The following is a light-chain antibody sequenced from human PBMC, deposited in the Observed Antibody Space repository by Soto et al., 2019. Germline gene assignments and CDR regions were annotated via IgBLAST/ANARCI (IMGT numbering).Light chain of an antibody. J-gene: IGLJ1*01. Sequence: QSALTQPRSVSGSPGQSVTVSCTGTSRDVAVYSHASWFQQHPGKAPQLLIYDVTKRPSGVPDRFSGSKSGNTAALTISGLQAEDEAEYFCSSYAGSYAWIFGSGTKVTVL. CDR1: SRDVAVYSH. CDR3: SSYAGSYAWI. CDR2: DVT. V-gene: IGLV2-11*01.